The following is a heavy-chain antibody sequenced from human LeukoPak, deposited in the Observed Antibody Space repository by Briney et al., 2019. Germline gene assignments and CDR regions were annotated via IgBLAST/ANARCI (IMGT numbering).Heavy chain of an antibody. CDR3: AYSSGWYGWFDP. Sequence: SETLSLTCTVSGGSISSYYWSWIRQPPGKGLEWIGYIYYSGSTNYNPSLKSRVTISVDTSKNQFSLKLSSVTAADTAVYYCAYSSGWYGWFDPWGQGTLVTVSS. V-gene: IGHV4-59*01. D-gene: IGHD6-19*01. CDR2: IYYSGST. CDR1: GGSISSYY. J-gene: IGHJ5*02.